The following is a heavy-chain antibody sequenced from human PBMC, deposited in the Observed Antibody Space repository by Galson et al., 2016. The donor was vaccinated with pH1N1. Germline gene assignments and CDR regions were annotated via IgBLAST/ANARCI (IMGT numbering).Heavy chain of an antibody. J-gene: IGHJ4*02. CDR1: GGTSNSYA. D-gene: IGHD4-11*01. V-gene: IGHV1-69*06. CDR3: ARDFYSGYAGGRLDF. CDR2: IIPIFGTT. Sequence: SVKVSCKASGGTSNSYAISWVRQAPGHGLEWMGRIIPIFGTTNYTQKYQDRVKFTADTSASTVYMELSSLRSDDTAVYYCARDFYSGYAGGRLDFWGQGTLVTVSS.